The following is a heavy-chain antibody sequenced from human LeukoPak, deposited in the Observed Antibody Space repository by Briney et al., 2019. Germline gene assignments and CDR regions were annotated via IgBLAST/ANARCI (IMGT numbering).Heavy chain of an antibody. V-gene: IGHV3-74*03. CDR1: GFTFRNHW. D-gene: IGHD6-6*01. CDR2: ISSDGSST. Sequence: GGSLRLSCAASGFTFRNHWKHWVRQTPAKRLLWVSRISSDGSSTTYADSVKSRFTISRDTAKNTLYLQMNNLTAEDTAMYYCARDQRVTGRPDIDYWGQGTLFIVSS. CDR3: ARDQRVTGRPDIDY. J-gene: IGHJ4*02.